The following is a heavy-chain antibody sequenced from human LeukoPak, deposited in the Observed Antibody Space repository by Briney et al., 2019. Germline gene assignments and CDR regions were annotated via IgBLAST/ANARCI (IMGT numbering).Heavy chain of an antibody. J-gene: IGHJ5*02. CDR1: GFTFSSYA. CDR3: AKAGKTTVTTPSPGGFDP. D-gene: IGHD4-17*01. CDR2: ISGSGGST. Sequence: PGGSLRLSCAASGFTFSSYAMSWVRQAPGKGLEWVSAISGSGGSTYYADSVKGRFTISRDNSKNTLYLQMNSLRAEDTAVYYCAKAGKTTVTTPSPGGFDPWGQGTLVTVSS. V-gene: IGHV3-23*01.